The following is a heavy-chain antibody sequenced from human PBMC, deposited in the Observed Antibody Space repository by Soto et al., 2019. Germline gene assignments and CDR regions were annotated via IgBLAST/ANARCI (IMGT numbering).Heavy chain of an antibody. CDR1: GGSISSGGYS. J-gene: IGHJ4*02. Sequence: SETLSLTCAVSGGSISSGGYSWSWIRQPPXKGLEWIGYIYHSGSTYYNPSLKSRVTISVDRSKNQFSLKLSSVTAADTAVYYCARANYDSSGYYPSIFDYWGQGTLVTVSS. V-gene: IGHV4-30-2*01. D-gene: IGHD3-22*01. CDR2: IYHSGST. CDR3: ARANYDSSGYYPSIFDY.